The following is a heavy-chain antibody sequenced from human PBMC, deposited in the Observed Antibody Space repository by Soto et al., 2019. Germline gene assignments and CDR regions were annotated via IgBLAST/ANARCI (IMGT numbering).Heavy chain of an antibody. D-gene: IGHD3-22*01. CDR1: GFTFSSYA. Sequence: PGGSLRLSCAASGFTFSSYAMSWVRQAPGKGLEWVSAISGSGGSTYYADSVKGRFTISRDNSKNTLYLQMNSLRAEDTAVYYCAKKLQTYYYDRSGYGYWGQGTLVTVSS. CDR2: ISGSGGST. J-gene: IGHJ4*02. CDR3: AKKLQTYYYDRSGYGY. V-gene: IGHV3-23*01.